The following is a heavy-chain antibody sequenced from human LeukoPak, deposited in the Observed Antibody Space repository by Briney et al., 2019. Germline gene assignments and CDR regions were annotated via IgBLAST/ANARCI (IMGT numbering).Heavy chain of an antibody. V-gene: IGHV3-53*01. CDR3: ARDSRDRGWYFFDS. J-gene: IGHJ4*02. CDR2: LYSGGTT. CDR1: GFTVSNDY. Sequence: GGSLRLSCAASGFTVSNDYMSWVRQAPGKGLEWVSVLYSGGTTYYADSVKGRFTISRDNSKNTVYLQVNSLRAEDTAVYYCARDSRDRGWYFFDSWGQGTLVTVSS. D-gene: IGHD6-19*01.